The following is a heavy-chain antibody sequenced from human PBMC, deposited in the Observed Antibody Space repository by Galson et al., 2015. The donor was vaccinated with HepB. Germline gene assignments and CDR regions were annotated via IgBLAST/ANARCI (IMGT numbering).Heavy chain of an antibody. V-gene: IGHV4-34*01. Sequence: TLSLTCAVYGGSFRDYYWSWTRQTPGKRLEWIGEINHHGTTKYNASLKSRVTISIDTRKSQFSLKMRSVTAADTAVYYCARVQVRGFFKLYYDGLDVWGQGATVIVSS. CDR2: INHHGTT. J-gene: IGHJ6*02. D-gene: IGHD3-10*01. CDR1: GGSFRDYY. CDR3: ARVQVRGFFKLYYDGLDV.